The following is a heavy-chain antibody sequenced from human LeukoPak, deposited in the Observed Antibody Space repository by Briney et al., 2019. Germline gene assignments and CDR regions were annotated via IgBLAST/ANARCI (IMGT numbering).Heavy chain of an antibody. V-gene: IGHV6-1*01. CDR2: TYYRSKWYN. Sequence: PSQTLSLTCAISGDSVSSNRAAWNWIRQSPSRGLEWLGRTYYRSKWYNDYAISVKSRITINPDTSKNQFSLQLNSVTPEDTAVYYCARGLNPFLRDSTSWYYFDYWGQGTLVTVSS. CDR1: GDSVSSNRAA. D-gene: IGHD6-13*01. CDR3: ARGLNPFLRDSTSWYYFDY. J-gene: IGHJ4*02.